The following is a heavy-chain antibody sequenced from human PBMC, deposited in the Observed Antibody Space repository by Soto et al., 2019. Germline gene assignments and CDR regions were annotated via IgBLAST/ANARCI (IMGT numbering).Heavy chain of an antibody. CDR1: GVTVSSNS. J-gene: IGHJ4*02. D-gene: IGHD5-18*01. V-gene: IGHV3-66*04. CDR2: IYSGGST. Sequence: EVQLVESGGGLVQPGGSLRLSCAASGVTVSSNSMSWVRQAPGKGLEWVSVIYSGGSTYYADSVKGRFTISRDNSKNTLYLQMNSLRAEDTAVYYCARHGYNSGGGYFDYWGQGTLVTVSS. CDR3: ARHGYNSGGGYFDY.